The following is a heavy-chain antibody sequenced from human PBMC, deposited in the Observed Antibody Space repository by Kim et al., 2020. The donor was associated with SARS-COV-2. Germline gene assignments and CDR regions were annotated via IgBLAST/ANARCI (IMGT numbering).Heavy chain of an antibody. Sequence: GGSLRLSCAASGFTFSSYGMHWVRQAPGKGLEWVAVISYDGSNKYYADSVKGRFTISRDNSKNTLYLQMNSLRAEDTAVYYCAKDDYARPFDYWGQGTLVTVSS. CDR2: ISYDGSNK. CDR1: GFTFSSYG. J-gene: IGHJ4*02. V-gene: IGHV3-30*18. CDR3: AKDDYARPFDY. D-gene: IGHD4-17*01.